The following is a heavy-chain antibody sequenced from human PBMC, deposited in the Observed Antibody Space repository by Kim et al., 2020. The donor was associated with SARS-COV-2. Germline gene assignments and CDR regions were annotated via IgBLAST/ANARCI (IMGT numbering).Heavy chain of an antibody. D-gene: IGHD4-17*01. CDR3: ARGFATTTGTTSTYSYYFLL. CDR2: VSYNDNT. J-gene: IGHJ2*01. Sequence: SETLSLTCTVSGGSVTKFSLSWIRQPPGKPLQWIGSVSYNDNTNYNPSLKSRATISLNTSKNQFFLNLTSMTAADTAIYSCARGFATTTGTTSTYSYYFLLWRPGTLITIS. CDR1: GGSVTKFS. V-gene: IGHV4-59*02.